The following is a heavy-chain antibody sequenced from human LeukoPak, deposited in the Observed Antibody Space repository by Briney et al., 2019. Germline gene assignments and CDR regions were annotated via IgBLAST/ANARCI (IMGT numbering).Heavy chain of an antibody. CDR1: GGSISSYY. D-gene: IGHD6-19*01. Sequence: SETLSLTCTVSGGSISSYYWSWIRQPAGKGLEWIGRIYTSGSTNYNPSLKSRVTMSVDTSKNQISLKLSSVTAADTAVYYCARSQDLPFTAVAARSYYYYGMDVWGQGTTVTVSS. CDR3: ARSQDLPFTAVAARSYYYYGMDV. CDR2: IYTSGST. J-gene: IGHJ6*02. V-gene: IGHV4-4*07.